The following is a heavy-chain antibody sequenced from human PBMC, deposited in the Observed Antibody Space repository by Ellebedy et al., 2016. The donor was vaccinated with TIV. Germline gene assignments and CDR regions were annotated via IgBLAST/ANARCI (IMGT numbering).Heavy chain of an antibody. Sequence: AASVKVSCKVSGYTLTELSMHWVRQAPGTGLEWMGGFDPEDGETIYAQKFQGRVTMTEDTSTDTAYMELSSLRSEDTAVYYCATDLQQWLGFDYWGQGTLVTVSS. J-gene: IGHJ4*02. CDR1: GYTLTELS. D-gene: IGHD6-19*01. CDR2: FDPEDGET. V-gene: IGHV1-24*01. CDR3: ATDLQQWLGFDY.